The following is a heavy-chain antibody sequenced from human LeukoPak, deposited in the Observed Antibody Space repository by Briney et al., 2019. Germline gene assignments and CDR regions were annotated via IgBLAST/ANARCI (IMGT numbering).Heavy chain of an antibody. CDR1: GDSVSGNSAA. Sequence: SQTLSLTCAISGDSVSGNSAAWNWIRQSPSRGLEWLGRTYYRPKWYNDYAASVKSRITINADTSKNQFSLQLNSVTPEGTAVYYCAREIKWMGAVDHWGQGTLVTVSS. D-gene: IGHD1-26*01. V-gene: IGHV6-1*01. CDR2: TYYRPKWYN. J-gene: IGHJ4*02. CDR3: AREIKWMGAVDH.